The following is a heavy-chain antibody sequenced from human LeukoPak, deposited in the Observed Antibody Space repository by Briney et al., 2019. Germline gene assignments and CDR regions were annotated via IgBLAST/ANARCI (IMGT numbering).Heavy chain of an antibody. CDR2: IYTSGST. D-gene: IGHD5-18*01. CDR3: ARTGYSGYSYGISDY. V-gene: IGHV4-4*07. Sequence: SETLSLTCTVSGGSISNYYWSWVRQPAGKGLEWIGRIYTSGSTNYNPSLKSRVTISVDTSKNQFSLKLSSVTAADTAVYYCARTGYSGYSYGISDYWGQGTLVTVSS. J-gene: IGHJ4*02. CDR1: GGSISNYY.